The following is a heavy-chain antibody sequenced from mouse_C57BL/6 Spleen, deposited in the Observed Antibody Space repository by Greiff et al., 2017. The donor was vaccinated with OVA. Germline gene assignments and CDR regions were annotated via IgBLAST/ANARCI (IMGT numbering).Heavy chain of an antibody. CDR2: INPSTGGT. J-gene: IGHJ1*03. Sequence: VQLQQSGPELVKPGASVKISCKASGYSFTGYYMNWVTQSPEKSLEWIGEINPSTGGTTYNQKFKAKATLTVDKSSSTAYMQLKSLTSEDSAVYYCARSFYDGYYFWYFDVWGTGTTVTVSS. V-gene: IGHV1-42*01. CDR1: GYSFTGYY. D-gene: IGHD2-3*01. CDR3: ARSFYDGYYFWYFDV.